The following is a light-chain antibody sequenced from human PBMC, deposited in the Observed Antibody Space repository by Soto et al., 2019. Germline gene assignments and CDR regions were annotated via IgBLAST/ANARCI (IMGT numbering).Light chain of an antibody. CDR1: SSDVGGYNY. CDR3: CSNAGSYV. J-gene: IGLJ1*01. CDR2: DVS. V-gene: IGLV2-11*01. Sequence: QSALTQPRSVSGSPGRSVTISCTGTSSDVGGYNYVSWYQQHPGKAPKLMIYDVSKRPSGVPDRFSGSKSGNTASLTISGLQAEDEADYYCCSNAGSYVFGTGTKVTVL.